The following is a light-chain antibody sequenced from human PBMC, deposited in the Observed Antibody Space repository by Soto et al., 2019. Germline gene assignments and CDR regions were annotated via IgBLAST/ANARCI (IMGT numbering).Light chain of an antibody. CDR3: QQYGRSLYT. V-gene: IGKV3-20*01. CDR2: GAS. Sequence: EIVLTQSPGTLSLSPGERATLSCRASQSVTSNYLAWYQQKPGQAPRLLMYGASNRATGIPDRFSGSGSGTDFTLTISRLEPEDFAVYYCQQYGRSLYTFGQGTKLEIK. CDR1: QSVTSNY. J-gene: IGKJ2*01.